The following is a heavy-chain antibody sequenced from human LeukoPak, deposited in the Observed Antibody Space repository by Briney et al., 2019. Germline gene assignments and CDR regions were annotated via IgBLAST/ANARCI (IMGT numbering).Heavy chain of an antibody. V-gene: IGHV1-2*02. CDR2: INPKRGVI. J-gene: IGHJ5*02. D-gene: IGHD2-15*01. Sequence: ASVKVSCKASGYTFIDYYLHWVRQAPGQGLEWMGWINPKRGVIKYGQKFPGRVTMTRDTSITTAYMELSTLKSDDTAVYYCTRGTSLRLLLSWFDPWGQGTLVTVSS. CDR3: TRGTSLRLLLSWFDP. CDR1: GYTFIDYY.